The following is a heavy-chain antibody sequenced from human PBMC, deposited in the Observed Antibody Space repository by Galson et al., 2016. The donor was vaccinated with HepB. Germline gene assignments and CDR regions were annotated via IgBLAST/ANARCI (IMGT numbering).Heavy chain of an antibody. CDR1: GFSLSTNGLG. D-gene: IGHD6-13*01. J-gene: IGHJ5*01. CDR2: IYWDDNK. V-gene: IGHV2-5*02. Sequence: PALVKPTQTLTLTCSFSGFSLSTNGLGVGWIRQPPGKALEWLELIYWDDNKRYSPSLKNRLAIPKDTSKNQVVLTMSNRDPGDTGTYYCARSRASISATGNWFGPWGQGSLVTVSS. CDR3: ARSRASISATGNWFGP.